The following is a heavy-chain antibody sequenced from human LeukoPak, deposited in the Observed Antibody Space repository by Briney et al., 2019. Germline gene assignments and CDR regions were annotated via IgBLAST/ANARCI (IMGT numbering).Heavy chain of an antibody. CDR2: IWYDGSNK. CDR3: ARGGPYCSGGSCYAGEEDY. Sequence: GGSLRLSCAASGFTFSSYGMHWVRQAPGKGLEWVAVIWYDGSNKYYADSVKGRFTISRDNFKNTLYLQMNSLRAEDTAVYYCARGGPYCSGGSCYAGEEDYWGQGTLVTVSS. CDR1: GFTFSSYG. D-gene: IGHD2-15*01. J-gene: IGHJ4*02. V-gene: IGHV3-33*01.